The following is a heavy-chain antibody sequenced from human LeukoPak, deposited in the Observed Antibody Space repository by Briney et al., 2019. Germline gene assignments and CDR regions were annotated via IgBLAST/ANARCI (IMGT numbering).Heavy chain of an antibody. D-gene: IGHD2-8*01. CDR1: GGSFSGYY. CDR3: ARGGKIVLMVYAPFDY. V-gene: IGHV4-34*01. Sequence: SETLSLTCAVYGGSFSGYYWSWIRQPPGKGLEWIGEINHSGSTNYNPSLKSRVTISVDTSKNQFSLKLSSVTAADTAVYYCARGGKIVLMVYAPFDYWGQGTLVTVSS. CDR2: INHSGST. J-gene: IGHJ4*02.